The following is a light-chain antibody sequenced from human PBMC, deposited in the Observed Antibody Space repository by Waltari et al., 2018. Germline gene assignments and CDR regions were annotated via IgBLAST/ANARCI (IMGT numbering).Light chain of an antibody. CDR3: QQYYSTPWT. J-gene: IGKJ1*01. V-gene: IGKV4-1*01. Sequence: DIVMTQSPDSLAVSLGARAPINCRSSRSVLYSSNNKKYITWYQQKPGQPPKLLIYWASTRESGVPDRFSGSGSGTDFTLTISSLQAEDVAVYYCQQYYSTPWTFGQGTKVEIK. CDR1: RSVLYSSNNKKY. CDR2: WAS.